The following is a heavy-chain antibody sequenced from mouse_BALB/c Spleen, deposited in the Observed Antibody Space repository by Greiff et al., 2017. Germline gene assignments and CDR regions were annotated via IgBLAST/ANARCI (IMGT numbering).Heavy chain of an antibody. CDR2: ISTYYGDA. J-gene: IGHJ3*01. D-gene: IGHD2-4*01. Sequence: QVQLQQSGAELVRPGVSVKISCKGSGYTFTDYAMHWVKQSHAKSLEWIGVISTYYGDASYNQKFKGKATMTVDKSSSTAYMELARLTSEDSAIYYCAREITTGFAYWGQGTLVTVSA. V-gene: IGHV1S137*01. CDR1: GYTFTDYA. CDR3: AREITTGFAY.